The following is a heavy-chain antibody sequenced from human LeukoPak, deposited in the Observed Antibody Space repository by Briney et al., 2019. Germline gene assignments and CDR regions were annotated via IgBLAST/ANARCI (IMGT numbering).Heavy chain of an antibody. V-gene: IGHV1-8*03. CDR1: GYTFTSYD. J-gene: IGHJ6*03. Sequence: GASVKVSCKASGYTFTSYDINWVRRATRQGLEWMGWMNPNSGNTGYAQKFQGRVTITRNTSISTAYMELSSLRSEDTAVYYCARGVKVVMTPLYYYYYYMDVWGKGTTVTVSS. CDR2: MNPNSGNT. D-gene: IGHD3-22*01. CDR3: ARGVKVVMTPLYYYYYYMDV.